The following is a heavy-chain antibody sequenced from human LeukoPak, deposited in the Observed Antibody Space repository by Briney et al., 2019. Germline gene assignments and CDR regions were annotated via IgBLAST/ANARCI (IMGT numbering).Heavy chain of an antibody. CDR3: ARVRLGALDF. Sequence: GGSLRLSCAASGFTFSSYSMNWVRQAPGKGLEWVSSISSSSSYIYYADSVKGRFTISRDNAKNSLFLQMNSLRAEDTAVYYCARVRLGALDFWGQGTLVTVSS. CDR2: ISSSSSYI. D-gene: IGHD6-19*01. J-gene: IGHJ4*02. CDR1: GFTFSSYS. V-gene: IGHV3-21*01.